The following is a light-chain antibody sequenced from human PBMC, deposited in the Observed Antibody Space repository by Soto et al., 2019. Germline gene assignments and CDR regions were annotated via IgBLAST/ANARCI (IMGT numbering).Light chain of an antibody. J-gene: IGLJ1*01. Sequence: QSALTQPATVSRSPGQSITISCTGTRRDFGGYNYVSWYQQHPGKGPKLLIYEVSNRPSGVSPRFSGFKSGSTASLTISGLTTEDEATYYCSSYTTNTAYVFGTGTKVT. V-gene: IGLV2-14*01. CDR2: EVS. CDR3: SSYTTNTAYV. CDR1: RRDFGGYNY.